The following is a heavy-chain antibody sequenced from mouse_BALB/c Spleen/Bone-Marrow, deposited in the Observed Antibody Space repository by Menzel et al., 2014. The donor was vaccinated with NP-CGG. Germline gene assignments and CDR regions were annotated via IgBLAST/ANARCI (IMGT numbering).Heavy chain of an antibody. V-gene: IGHV1-7*01. J-gene: IGHJ2*01. Sequence: QVQLQQSGAELAKPGASVKMSCKASGYTFTSYWMHWAKQRPGQGLEWIGYINPSTGYTEYNQKFKDKATLTADKSSSTAYMQLSSLTSEDSAVYYCARDPYYYGFDYWGQGTTLTVSS. CDR3: ARDPYYYGFDY. D-gene: IGHD1-1*01. CDR1: GYTFTSYW. CDR2: INPSTGYT.